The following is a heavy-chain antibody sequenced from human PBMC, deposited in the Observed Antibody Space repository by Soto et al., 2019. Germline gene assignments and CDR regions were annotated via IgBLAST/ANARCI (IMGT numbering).Heavy chain of an antibody. CDR3: ARGKGGDAFDI. V-gene: IGHV4-59*08. CDR1: GGSISSYY. Sequence: QVQLQESGPGLVKPSETLSLTCTVSGGSISSYYWSWIRQPPGKGLEWIGYIYYSGSTNYNPSLKSPVTISVDTYKNQFSLKLSSGTAADPAVYYCARGKGGDAFDIWGQGTMVTVSS. CDR2: IYYSGST. D-gene: IGHD3-16*01. J-gene: IGHJ3*02.